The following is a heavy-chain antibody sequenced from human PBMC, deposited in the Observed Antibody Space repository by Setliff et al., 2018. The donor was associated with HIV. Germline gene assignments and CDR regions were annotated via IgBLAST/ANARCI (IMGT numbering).Heavy chain of an antibody. J-gene: IGHJ4*02. Sequence: KASETLSLTCLVFGYSITNGNYWAWIRQSPGKGLEWIGSIYSTGHTYYNPSHKSRLTMSVDTAKNRFSLKLISVTAADTAVYYCARDRGWEVGTTSDFDYWGQGTLVTVSS. D-gene: IGHD1-26*01. CDR3: ARDRGWEVGTTSDFDY. CDR1: GYSITNGNY. V-gene: IGHV4-38-2*02. CDR2: IYSTGHT.